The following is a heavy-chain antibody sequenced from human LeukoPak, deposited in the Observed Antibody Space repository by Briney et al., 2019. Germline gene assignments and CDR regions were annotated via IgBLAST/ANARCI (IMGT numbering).Heavy chain of an antibody. CDR1: GFPFSRYS. V-gene: IGHV3-23*01. Sequence: GAPLTLSCTASGFPFSRYSLRWLRQAPRKALEWILAISGSGGSTYYADSVKGRFTISRDNSKNTLYLQMNRLRAEHTAVYYCAEESIEFLPDYWGQGTLVTVSS. CDR3: AEESIEFLPDY. D-gene: IGHD3-10*01. J-gene: IGHJ4*02. CDR2: ISGSGGST.